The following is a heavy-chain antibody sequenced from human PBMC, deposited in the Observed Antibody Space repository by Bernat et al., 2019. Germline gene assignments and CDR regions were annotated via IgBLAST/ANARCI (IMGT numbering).Heavy chain of an antibody. CDR2: INHSGST. J-gene: IGHJ4*02. D-gene: IGHD6-6*01. CDR3: ARGVPPPYSSSLFAY. CDR1: GGSFSGYY. Sequence: QVQLQQWGAGLLKPSETLSLTCAVYGGSFSGYYWSWIRQPPGKGLEWIGEINHSGSTNYNPSLKSRVTISVDTSKNQFSLKLSYVTAADTAVYYCARGVPPPYSSSLFAYWGQGTLVTVSS. V-gene: IGHV4-34*01.